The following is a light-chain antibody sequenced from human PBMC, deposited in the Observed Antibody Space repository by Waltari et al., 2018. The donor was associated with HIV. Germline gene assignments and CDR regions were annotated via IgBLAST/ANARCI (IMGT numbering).Light chain of an antibody. CDR2: GAS. V-gene: IGKV3-20*01. J-gene: IGKJ4*01. Sequence: EIVLTQSPGTLSLSPGERGTLSCRASQSVSSSYLAWYQQKPGQAPRLLIYGASSRATGIPDRFSGSGSGTDFTLSISGLEPEDFAVYYCQHFGSSHLTFGGGTKVEIK. CDR1: QSVSSSY. CDR3: QHFGSSHLT.